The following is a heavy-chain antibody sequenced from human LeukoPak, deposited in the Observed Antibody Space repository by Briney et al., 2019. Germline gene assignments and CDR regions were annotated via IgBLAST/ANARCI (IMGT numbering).Heavy chain of an antibody. D-gene: IGHD2-15*01. CDR1: GFAFSSSA. J-gene: IGHJ4*02. Sequence: GGSLRLSCAASGFAFSSSAMSWVRQAPGKGLEWVSAISNNGGYTYYADSVQGRFTISRDNSKSTLCLQMNSLRAEDTAVYYCAKQLGYCSDGSCYFPYWGQGTLVTVSS. V-gene: IGHV3-23*01. CDR3: AKQLGYCSDGSCYFPY. CDR2: ISNNGGYT.